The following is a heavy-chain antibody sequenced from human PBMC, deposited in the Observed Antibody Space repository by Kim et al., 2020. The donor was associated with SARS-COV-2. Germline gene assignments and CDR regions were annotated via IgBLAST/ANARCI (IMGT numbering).Heavy chain of an antibody. CDR2: INHSGST. CDR3: ARGRLDCSGGSCYSWNFDY. V-gene: IGHV4-34*01. CDR1: GGSFSGYY. D-gene: IGHD2-15*01. Sequence: SETLSLTCAVYGGSFSGYYWSWIRQPPGKGLEWIGEINHSGSTNYNPSLKSRVTISVDTSKNQFSLKLSSVTAADTAVYYCARGRLDCSGGSCYSWNFDYWGQGTLVTVSS. J-gene: IGHJ4*02.